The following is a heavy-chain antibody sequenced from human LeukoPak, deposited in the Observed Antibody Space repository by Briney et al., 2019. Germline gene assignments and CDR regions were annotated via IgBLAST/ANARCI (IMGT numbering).Heavy chain of an antibody. CDR1: GGAISSYY. Sequence: SETLSLTCTVSGGAISSYYWSWIRQPPGKGLEWIGYIYYSGSTNYNPSLKSRVTISVDTSKIQFSLKLSSVTAADTAVYYCARYSHCSGGSCPPYYYYYMDVWGKGTTVTVSS. J-gene: IGHJ6*03. D-gene: IGHD2-15*01. V-gene: IGHV4-59*01. CDR2: IYYSGST. CDR3: ARYSHCSGGSCPPYYYYYMDV.